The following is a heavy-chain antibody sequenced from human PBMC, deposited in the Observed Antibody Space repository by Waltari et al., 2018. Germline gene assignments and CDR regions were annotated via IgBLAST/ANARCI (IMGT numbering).Heavy chain of an antibody. CDR2: IYHSGST. CDR3: VRGGSYGSAFDI. D-gene: IGHD1-26*01. CDR1: GYSISSGYY. J-gene: IGHJ3*02. Sequence: QVQLQESGPGLVKPSETLSLTCPVPGYSISSGYYWGWIRQPPGKGLEWIGSIYHSGSTYYNPSLKSRVTISVDTSKNQFSLKLSSVTAADTAVYYCVRGGSYGSAFDIWGQGTMVTVSS. V-gene: IGHV4-38-2*01.